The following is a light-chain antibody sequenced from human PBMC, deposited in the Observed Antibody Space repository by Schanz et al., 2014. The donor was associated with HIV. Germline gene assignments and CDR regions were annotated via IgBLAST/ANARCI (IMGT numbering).Light chain of an antibody. CDR3: QQYNNWPPIT. J-gene: IGKJ4*01. CDR1: QSVSSN. CDR2: GAS. V-gene: IGKV3D-15*01. Sequence: EIVLTQSPATLSVSPGERATLSCRASQSVSSNLAWYQQKPGQAPRLLIYGASTRATGIPARFSGSGSGTDFTLTISSLQSEEFAVYYCQQYNNWPPITFAGGTKVEIK.